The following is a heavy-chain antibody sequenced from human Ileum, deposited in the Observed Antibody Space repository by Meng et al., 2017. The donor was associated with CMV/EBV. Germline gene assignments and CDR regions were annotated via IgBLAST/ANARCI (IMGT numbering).Heavy chain of an antibody. CDR1: GGSFTDTSHY. CDR3: ARLGGFEYYFDY. Sequence: SETLSLTCTVSGGSFTDTSHYWGWIRQPPGKGLEWIESVFYSGRTYYSPSLKSRVIISVDTSSNQFSLKLSSVTAADTGVYYCARLGGFEYYFDYWGQGTLVTVSS. D-gene: IGHD3-9*01. J-gene: IGHJ4*02. V-gene: IGHV4-39*01. CDR2: VFYSGRT.